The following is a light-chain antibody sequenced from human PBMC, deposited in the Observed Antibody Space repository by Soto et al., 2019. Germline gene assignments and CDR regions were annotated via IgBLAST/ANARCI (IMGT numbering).Light chain of an antibody. Sequence: EIVFAQTPGTLFLSPGQGATLACRASQRLSASDIAGYQQKHGQAPKFLIYGVSSRDTGIPDRCSGSGSGTDFTLAISSLQSEDVSVYYCQHYNELPLTFGGGTQVDI. V-gene: IGKV3-20*01. CDR1: QRLSASD. CDR3: QHYNELPLT. J-gene: IGKJ4*01. CDR2: GVS.